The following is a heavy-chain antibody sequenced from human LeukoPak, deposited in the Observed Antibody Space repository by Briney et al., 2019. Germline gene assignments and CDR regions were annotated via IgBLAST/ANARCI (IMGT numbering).Heavy chain of an antibody. CDR3: ARDAQWLVPEGYYFYMDV. CDR2: ISSSSSCI. D-gene: IGHD6-19*01. V-gene: IGHV3-21*01. J-gene: IGHJ6*03. Sequence: PGGSLRLSCAGSGFTFSRYSMNWFRQAPGKGLERVSSISSSSSCIFYADSVKGRFTISRDNANNSLYLQMSSLRAEDTAVYYCARDAQWLVPEGYYFYMDVWGKGTTVTVSS. CDR1: GFTFSRYS.